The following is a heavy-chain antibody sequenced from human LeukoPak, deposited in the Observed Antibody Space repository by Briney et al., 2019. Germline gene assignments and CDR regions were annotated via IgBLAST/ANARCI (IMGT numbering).Heavy chain of an antibody. CDR3: ARGGYCSSTSCYEGSDY. Sequence: ASVKVSCKASGYTFTSYGISWVRQAPGQGLEWMGWISAYNGNTNYAQKLQGRVTMTTDTSTSTAYMELRSLRSDDTAVYYCARGGYCSSTSCYEGSDYWGQGTLVTVSS. CDR2: ISAYNGNT. D-gene: IGHD2-2*01. V-gene: IGHV1-18*01. CDR1: GYTFTSYG. J-gene: IGHJ4*02.